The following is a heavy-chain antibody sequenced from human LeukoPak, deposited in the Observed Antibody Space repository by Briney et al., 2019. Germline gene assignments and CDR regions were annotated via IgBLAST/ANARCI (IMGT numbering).Heavy chain of an antibody. Sequence: GGSLRLSCAASGFTVSSNYMSWVRQAPGKGLEWVSVIYSGGSTYYADSVKGRFTISRDYSKNTLYLQVNSLRAEDTAVYYCLTRSLVAVTGNYYMDVWGKGTTVTVSS. CDR2: IYSGGST. J-gene: IGHJ6*03. CDR3: LTRSLVAVTGNYYMDV. D-gene: IGHD6-19*01. V-gene: IGHV3-53*01. CDR1: GFTVSSNY.